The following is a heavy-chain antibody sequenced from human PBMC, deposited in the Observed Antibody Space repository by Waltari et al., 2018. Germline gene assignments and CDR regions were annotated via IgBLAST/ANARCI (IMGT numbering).Heavy chain of an antibody. CDR2: ITSDGRTT. Sequence: EVELVETGGAVAQPGESLRLSCAASGVIFDDYTFHWVRQAPGKGLEWVSLITSDGRTTFYADSMKGRFTNSRDTSRNSIYLQIHSLRTEDTAFYYCMGSHVAGYDYWGQGTLVIVSP. CDR1: GVIFDDYT. V-gene: IGHV3-43*01. J-gene: IGHJ4*02. D-gene: IGHD6-25*01. CDR3: MGSHVAGYDY.